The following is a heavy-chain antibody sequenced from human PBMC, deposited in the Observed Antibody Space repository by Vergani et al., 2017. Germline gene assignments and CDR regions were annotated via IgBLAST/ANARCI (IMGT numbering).Heavy chain of an antibody. CDR1: GFTFSDYY. Sequence: QVQLVESGGGLVKPGGSLRLSCAASGFTFSDYYMSWIRQAPGKGLEWVSYISSSSSYTNYADSVKGRFTISRDNAKNSLYLKMNSLRAEDTAVYYCARDRFSGVLEMATKEYNWFDPWGQGTLVTVSS. CDR2: ISSSSSYT. J-gene: IGHJ5*02. V-gene: IGHV3-11*06. CDR3: ARDRFSGVLEMATKEYNWFDP. D-gene: IGHD5-24*01.